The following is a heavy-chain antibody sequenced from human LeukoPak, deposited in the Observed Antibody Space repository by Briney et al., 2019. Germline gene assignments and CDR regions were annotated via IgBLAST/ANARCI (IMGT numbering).Heavy chain of an antibody. CDR3: ARGLAARPDFDY. J-gene: IGHJ4*02. CDR1: GGSFSTNY. Sequence: SETLSLTCGVSGGSFSTNYWTSIRQSSAKGLEWIGEINHSGITNYSPSLKSRLSISIDTSKNQFSLKLSSVTAADTAVYYCARGLAARPDFDYWVQGTLVTVSS. CDR2: INHSGIT. D-gene: IGHD6-6*01. V-gene: IGHV4-34*01.